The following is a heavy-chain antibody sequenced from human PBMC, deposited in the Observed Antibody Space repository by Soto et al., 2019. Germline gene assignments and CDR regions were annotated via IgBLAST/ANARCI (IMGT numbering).Heavy chain of an antibody. CDR2: IYYSGST. CDR3: ARVYGDYLDY. V-gene: IGHV4-59*01. CDR1: GFTISSYC. J-gene: IGHJ4*02. Sequence: SETLSLTCTVSGFTISSYCWSWIRQPPGKGLEWIGYIYYSGSTNYNPSLKSRVTISVDTSKNQFSLKLTSVTAADTAVYYCARVYGDYLDYWGQGTLVTVSS. D-gene: IGHD4-17*01.